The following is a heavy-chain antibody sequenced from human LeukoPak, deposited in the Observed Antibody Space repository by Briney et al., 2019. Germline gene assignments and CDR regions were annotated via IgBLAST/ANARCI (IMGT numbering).Heavy chain of an antibody. J-gene: IGHJ5*02. CDR3: ARSLLSAGSGSYGFDP. CDR1: GGSISSGDYY. D-gene: IGHD3-10*01. CDR2: IYYSGST. V-gene: IGHV4-30-4*01. Sequence: PSETLSLTCSVSGGSISSGDYYWSWIRQPPGKGLEWIGHIYYSGSTHHNPSLKSRVTISVDTSKNQFSLKLSCVTATDTAVYYCARSLLSAGSGSYGFDPWGQGTLVTVSS.